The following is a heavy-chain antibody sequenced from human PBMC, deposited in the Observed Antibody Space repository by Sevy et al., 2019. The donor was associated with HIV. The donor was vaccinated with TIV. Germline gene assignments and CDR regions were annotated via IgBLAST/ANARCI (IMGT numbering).Heavy chain of an antibody. CDR3: ARASRDGYKKFDY. J-gene: IGHJ4*02. CDR1: AFTFSSYS. CDR2: ISSSSSYI. D-gene: IGHD5-12*01. V-gene: IGHV3-21*01. Sequence: GGSLRLSCAASAFTFSSYSMNWVRQAPGKGLEWVSSISSSSSYIYYADSVKGRFTISRDNAKNSLYLQMNSLRAEDTAVYYCARASRDGYKKFDYWGQGTLVTVSS.